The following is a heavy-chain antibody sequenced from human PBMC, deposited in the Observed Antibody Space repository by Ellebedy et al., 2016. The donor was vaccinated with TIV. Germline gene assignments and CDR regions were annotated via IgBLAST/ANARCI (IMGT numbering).Heavy chain of an antibody. CDR1: GYTFTPYG. D-gene: IGHD2-15*01. CDR2: ICAYNGNT. V-gene: IGHV1-18*01. CDR3: ARDGGYCSGGSCPDVDQYGMDV. J-gene: IGHJ6*02. Sequence: ASVKVSCKASGYTFTPYGISWARQAPGQELEWMGWICAYNGNTNYAQKFQGRVTMTTDTSTSTDYMELRSLRSDDTAVYYCARDGGYCSGGSCPDVDQYGMDVWGQGTTVTVSS.